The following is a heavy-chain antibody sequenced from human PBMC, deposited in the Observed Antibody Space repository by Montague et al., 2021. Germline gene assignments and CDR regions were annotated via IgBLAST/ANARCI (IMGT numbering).Heavy chain of an antibody. D-gene: IGHD1-26*01. Sequence: SETLSLTCNVSGGAISSSSCYWCWIRQPPGKGLDWIGNIYYSGRTTYTPSLKSRGTISGDTSQKQFSLKLRSVTAADTAVYYCARTSKVRQEVGNYYYHYLDVWGQGTTVTVSS. CDR3: ARTSKVRQEVGNYYYHYLDV. CDR1: GGAISSSSCY. V-gene: IGHV4-39*01. CDR2: IYYSGRT. J-gene: IGHJ6*03.